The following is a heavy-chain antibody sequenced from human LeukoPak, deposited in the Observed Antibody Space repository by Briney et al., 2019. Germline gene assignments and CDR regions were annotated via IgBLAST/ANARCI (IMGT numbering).Heavy chain of an antibody. CDR3: ARPVRDGIAAAVTGYFQH. V-gene: IGHV3-30-3*01. Sequence: GRSLRLSCAASGFTFSSHAMHWVRQAPGKGLEWVAVISYDGRDKDYADSVKGRFTISRDNSKNTLYLQMNSLRAEDTAVYYCARPVRDGIAAAVTGYFQHWGQGTLVTVSS. CDR1: GFTFSSHA. CDR2: ISYDGRDK. D-gene: IGHD6-13*01. J-gene: IGHJ1*01.